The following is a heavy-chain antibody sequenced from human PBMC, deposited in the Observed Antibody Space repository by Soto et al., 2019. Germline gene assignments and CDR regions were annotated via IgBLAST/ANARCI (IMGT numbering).Heavy chain of an antibody. D-gene: IGHD2-2*02. CDR2: IIPIFGTA. Sequence: QVQLVQSGAEVKKPGSSVKVSCKAPGVTFSSYAISWVRQAPGQGLEWMGGIIPIFGTANYAQKFQGRVTIPAEESTSTADMELSSLRSEDTAVYYCARVGDIVVVPAAILRLGYYYYGMDVWGQGTTVTVSS. CDR3: ARVGDIVVVPAAILRLGYYYYGMDV. V-gene: IGHV1-69*01. CDR1: GVTFSSYA. J-gene: IGHJ6*02.